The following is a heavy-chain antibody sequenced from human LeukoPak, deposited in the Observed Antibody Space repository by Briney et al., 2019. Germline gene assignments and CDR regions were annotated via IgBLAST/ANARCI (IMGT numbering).Heavy chain of an antibody. J-gene: IGHJ4*02. V-gene: IGHV1-18*01. CDR2: ISAYNGNT. D-gene: IGHD1-26*01. CDR1: GYTFTSYG. CDR3: ARKESGSYYVY. Sequence: GASVKVSCKASGYTFTSYGITWVRQAPGQGLEWMGWISAYNGNTNYAQKLQGRVTMTTDTSTSTAHMELRSLRSDDTAVYYCARKESGSYYVYWGQGTLVTVSS.